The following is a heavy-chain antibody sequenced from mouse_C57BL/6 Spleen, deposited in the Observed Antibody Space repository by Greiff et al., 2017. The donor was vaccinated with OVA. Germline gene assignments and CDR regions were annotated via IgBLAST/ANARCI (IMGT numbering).Heavy chain of an antibody. CDR2: IYPGSGST. D-gene: IGHD1-1*01. Sequence: QVQLQQPGAELVKPGASVTMSCKASGYTFTSYWITWVKQRPGQGLEWIGDIYPGSGSTNYNEKFKSKATLTVDTSSRTAYMQLSSLTSEDSAVYYGARDYGSSPWFAYWGQGTLVTVSA. V-gene: IGHV1-55*01. CDR1: GYTFTSYW. CDR3: ARDYGSSPWFAY. J-gene: IGHJ3*01.